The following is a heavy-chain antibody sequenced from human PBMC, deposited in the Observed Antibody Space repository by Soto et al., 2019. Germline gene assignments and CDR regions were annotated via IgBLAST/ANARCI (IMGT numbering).Heavy chain of an antibody. CDR3: ARHLVARAMATSYYHNGVHV. Sequence: GESLKISGEGSGYIFTNYWIGWVRQMPGKGLEWMGVIYPRDSDTRYSPSFQGQVTVSADNAISTAYLQWSSLQASDTALYYCARHLVARAMATSYYHNGVHVSGPTPPATVSS. CDR2: IYPRDSDT. CDR1: GYIFTNYW. V-gene: IGHV5-51*01. D-gene: IGHD2-15*01. J-gene: IGHJ6*02.